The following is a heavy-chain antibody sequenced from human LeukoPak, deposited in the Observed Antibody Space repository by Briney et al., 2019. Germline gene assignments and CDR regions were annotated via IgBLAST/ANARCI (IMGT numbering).Heavy chain of an antibody. CDR2: ISGSGGST. D-gene: IGHD6-6*01. V-gene: IGHV3-23*01. J-gene: IGHJ4*02. Sequence: GGSLRLSCAASGFTFSSYAMSWVRQAPGRGLEWVSAISGSGGSTYYADSVKGRFTISRDNSKNTLYLHMDSLRAEDSAVYYCARGARQSDYWGQGTLVTVSS. CDR1: GFTFSSYA. CDR3: ARGARQSDY.